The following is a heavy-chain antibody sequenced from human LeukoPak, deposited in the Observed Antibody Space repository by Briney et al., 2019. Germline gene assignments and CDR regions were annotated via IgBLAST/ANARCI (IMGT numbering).Heavy chain of an antibody. J-gene: IGHJ4*02. CDR2: IYYSGST. D-gene: IGHD1-1*01. Sequence: PSETLSLTCTVSGGSITSNSYYWGWIRQPPGKGLEWIGSIYYSGSTYYNPSLKSRVTISVDTSKNQFSLKLSSVTAADTAVYYCARGTTFDYWGQGTLVTVSS. V-gene: IGHV4-39*07. CDR1: GGSITSNSYY. CDR3: ARGTTFDY.